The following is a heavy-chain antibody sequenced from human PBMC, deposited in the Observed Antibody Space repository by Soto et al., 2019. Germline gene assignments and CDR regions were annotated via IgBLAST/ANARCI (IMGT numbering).Heavy chain of an antibody. CDR1: GFTFSSYS. J-gene: IGHJ6*02. D-gene: IGHD2-8*01. V-gene: IGHV3-21*01. CDR3: ASWGIVLMVYAYMDV. Sequence: LRLSCAASGFTFSSYSVNWVRQAPGKGLEWVSSISSSSSYIYYADSAKGRFTISRDNAKNSLYLQMNSLRAEDTAVYYCASWGIVLMVYAYMDVWGQGTTVTVSS. CDR2: ISSSSSYI.